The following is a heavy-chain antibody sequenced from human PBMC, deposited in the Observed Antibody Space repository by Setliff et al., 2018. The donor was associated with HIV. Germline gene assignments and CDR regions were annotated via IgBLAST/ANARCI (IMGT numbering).Heavy chain of an antibody. J-gene: IGHJ6*03. CDR2: IYHSGST. CDR3: ARDILERGYYYYYMDV. Sequence: PSVTLSLTCTVSGGSISSGYYWGWIRQPPGKGLEWIGNIYHSGSTYYNPSLKSRVTISVDTSKNQFSLKLSSVTAADTAVYYCARDILERGYYYYYMDVWGKGTTVTVSS. V-gene: IGHV4-38-2*02. CDR1: GGSISSGYY. D-gene: IGHD3-3*01.